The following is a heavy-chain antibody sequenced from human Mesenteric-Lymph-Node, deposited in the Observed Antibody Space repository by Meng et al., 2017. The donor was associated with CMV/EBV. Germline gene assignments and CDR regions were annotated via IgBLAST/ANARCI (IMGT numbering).Heavy chain of an antibody. CDR1: GGSINSNTYY. J-gene: IGHJ6*02. V-gene: IGHV4-39*07. Sequence: SETLSLTCTVSGGSINSNTYYWAWIRQPPGKGLEWIGSMYYSGSTNYNPSLKSRVTISVDTSKNQFSLKLSSVTAADTAVYYCARGRYDFWSGYLRSYYGMDVWGQGTTVTVSS. CDR3: ARGRYDFWSGYLRSYYGMDV. CDR2: MYYSGST. D-gene: IGHD3-3*01.